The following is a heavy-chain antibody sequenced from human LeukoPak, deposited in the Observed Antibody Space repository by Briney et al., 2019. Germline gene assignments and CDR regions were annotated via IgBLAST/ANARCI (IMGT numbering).Heavy chain of an antibody. D-gene: IGHD2-2*01. CDR3: ARDCSSTSCYLDY. Sequence: SETLSLTCTVSGGSISTYYWSWIRQLPGKGLEWIGRIYTSGSTNYNTSLTSRVTMSVDTSKNQFFLKLSSVTAAETAVYYWARDCSSTSCYLDYWGQGTLVTVSS. CDR1: GGSISTYY. V-gene: IGHV4-4*07. J-gene: IGHJ4*02. CDR2: IYTSGST.